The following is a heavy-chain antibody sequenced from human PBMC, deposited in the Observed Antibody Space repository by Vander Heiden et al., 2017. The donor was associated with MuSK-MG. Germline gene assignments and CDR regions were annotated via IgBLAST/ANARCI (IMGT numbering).Heavy chain of an antibody. D-gene: IGHD3-3*01. Sequence: QVQLQESGPGLVKPSQTLSLTCTVSGGSISSGGYYWSWIRQHPGKGLEWIGYIYYSGSTYYNPSLKSRVTISVDTSKNQFSLKLSSVTAAETAVYYCARDCHDVWSGPCKDAFDIWGQGTMVTVSS. CDR2: IYYSGST. CDR1: GGSISSGGYY. CDR3: ARDCHDVWSGPCKDAFDI. V-gene: IGHV4-31*03. J-gene: IGHJ3*02.